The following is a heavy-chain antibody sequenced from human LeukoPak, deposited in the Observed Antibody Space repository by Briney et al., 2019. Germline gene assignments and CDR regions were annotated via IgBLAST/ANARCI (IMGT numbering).Heavy chain of an antibody. CDR2: INHSGST. J-gene: IGHJ6*03. Sequence: PSETLSLTCAVYGGSFSGYYWTWIRQPPGKGLEWIGEINHSGSTSYNPSLKSRVTISVDTSKNQFSLKLRSVTAADTAVYYCAREVDSSSWYGDHYHYYMDVWGKGTTVTVSS. CDR1: GGSFSGYY. CDR3: AREVDSSSWYGDHYHYYMDV. D-gene: IGHD6-13*01. V-gene: IGHV4-34*01.